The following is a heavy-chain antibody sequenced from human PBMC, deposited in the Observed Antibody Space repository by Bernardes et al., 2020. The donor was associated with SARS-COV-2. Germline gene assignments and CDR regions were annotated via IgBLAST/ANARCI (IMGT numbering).Heavy chain of an antibody. D-gene: IGHD2-21*01. J-gene: IGHJ4*02. CDR3: ASEGSCGGDDFYSDY. V-gene: IGHV1-2*02. CDR1: GYSFTAYY. CDR2: INPKRGGT. Sequence: ASVKDSCKPCGYSFTAYYIHWVRQAPGQGLEWMGWINPKRGGTNYVPKFEGRVTMTGDTSISTAYMELSSLTFDDTAVYYCASEGSCGGDDFYSDYWGQGTLVIVSS.